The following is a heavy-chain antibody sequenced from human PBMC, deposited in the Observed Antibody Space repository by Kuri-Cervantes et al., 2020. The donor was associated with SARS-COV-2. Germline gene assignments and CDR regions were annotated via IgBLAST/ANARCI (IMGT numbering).Heavy chain of an antibody. D-gene: IGHD1/OR15-1a*01. Sequence: CTVSGGSISSSSYYWGWIRQPPGKGLEWIGSIYYSGSTYYNPSLKSRVTISVDTSKNQFSLKLSSVTAADTAVYYCARLRQQSVAFDIWGQGTMVTVSS. V-gene: IGHV4-39*01. CDR2: IYYSGST. CDR1: GGSISSSSYY. J-gene: IGHJ3*02. CDR3: ARLRQQSVAFDI.